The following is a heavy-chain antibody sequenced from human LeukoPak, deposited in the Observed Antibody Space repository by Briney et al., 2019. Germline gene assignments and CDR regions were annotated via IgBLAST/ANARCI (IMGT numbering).Heavy chain of an antibody. J-gene: IGHJ4*02. Sequence: SETLSLTCTVSAGSISSGGYYWSWIRQPPGNGLEWIGYIYYSGSTNYNPSLKSRVTISVDTSKNQFSLKLSSVTAADTAVYYCARETYYYGSGSYKGVDYWGQGTLVTVSS. D-gene: IGHD3-10*01. V-gene: IGHV4-61*08. CDR1: AGSISSGGYY. CDR2: IYYSGST. CDR3: ARETYYYGSGSYKGVDY.